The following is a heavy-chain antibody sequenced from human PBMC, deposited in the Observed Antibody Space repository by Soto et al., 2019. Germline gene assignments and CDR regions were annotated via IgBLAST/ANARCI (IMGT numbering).Heavy chain of an antibody. CDR1: GGSIGSGDYY. CDR3: AREGRQRDRQPPNDY. V-gene: IGHV4-30-4*01. CDR2: IYYTGST. J-gene: IGHJ4*02. Sequence: QVQLQESGPGLVKPSQTLSLTCTVSGGSIGSGDYYWSWIRQPPGQGLEWIGYIYYTGSTYFSPSLKGRISISVDTSKNQFSLKRGSVTAADTAVYYCAREGRQRDRQPPNDYWGQGPLVTVSS. D-gene: IGHD6-25*01.